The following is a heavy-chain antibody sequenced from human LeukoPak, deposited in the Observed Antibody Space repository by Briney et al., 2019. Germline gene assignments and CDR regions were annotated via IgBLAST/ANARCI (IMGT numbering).Heavy chain of an antibody. CDR2: INPNSGGT. V-gene: IGHV1-2*02. CDR1: GYTFTGYY. J-gene: IGHJ3*02. Sequence: ASVKVSCKASGYTFTGYYMHWVRQAPGEGLEWMGWINPNSGGTKYAQKFQGRVTMTRDTSINTAYMEVRRLTSDDTAVYYWARERGTLAVAGDAVDIWGQGTMVTVSS. D-gene: IGHD6-19*01. CDR3: ARERGTLAVAGDAVDI.